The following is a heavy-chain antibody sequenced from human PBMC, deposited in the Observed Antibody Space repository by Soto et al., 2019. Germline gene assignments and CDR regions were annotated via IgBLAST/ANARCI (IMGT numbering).Heavy chain of an antibody. CDR3: ARDAPLDIGAPFDY. J-gene: IGHJ4*02. CDR2: TYYRSKWYN. Sequence: SPTLSLTCAISGDSVSSNSAAWNWIRQSPSRGLEWLGRTYYRSKWYNDYAVSVKSRITINPDTSKNQFSLQLNSVTPEDTAVYYCARDAPLDIGAPFDYWGQGTLVTVSS. V-gene: IGHV6-1*01. CDR1: GDSVSSNSAA. D-gene: IGHD2-2*03.